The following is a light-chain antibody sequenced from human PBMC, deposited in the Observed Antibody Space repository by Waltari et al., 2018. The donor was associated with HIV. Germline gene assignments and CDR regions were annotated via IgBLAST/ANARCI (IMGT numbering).Light chain of an antibody. Sequence: QSVLTQSPSASGTPGQRVTIYCSGSSSNIGSKTVNWYQQLPGTAPKLLIYSRDQRPSGVPDRFSGSYSGTSASLAISGRQSEDEADYYCAAWDGSLIGYVFGTGTKVTVL. CDR1: SSNIGSKT. J-gene: IGLJ1*01. CDR2: SRD. V-gene: IGLV1-44*01. CDR3: AAWDGSLIGYV.